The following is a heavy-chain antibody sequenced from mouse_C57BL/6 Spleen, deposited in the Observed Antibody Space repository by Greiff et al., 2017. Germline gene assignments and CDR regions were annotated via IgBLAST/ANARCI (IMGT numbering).Heavy chain of an antibody. Sequence: QVQLQQPGAELVRPGSSVKLSCKASGYTFTSYWMHWVKQRPIQGLEWIGNIDPSDSETHYNQKFKDKATLTVDKSSSTAYMQLSSLTSEDSAVYYCARHYGSSPYYFDVWGTGTTVTVSS. J-gene: IGHJ1*03. V-gene: IGHV1-52*01. CDR1: GYTFTSYW. CDR3: ARHYGSSPYYFDV. CDR2: IDPSDSET. D-gene: IGHD1-1*01.